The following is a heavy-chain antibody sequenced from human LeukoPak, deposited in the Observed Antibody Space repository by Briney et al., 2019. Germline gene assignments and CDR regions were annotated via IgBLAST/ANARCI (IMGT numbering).Heavy chain of an antibody. V-gene: IGHV3-23*01. CDR3: AVDYGSGSLHYFDY. D-gene: IGHD3-10*01. Sequence: GGSLRLSCAASGFTFSSYAMSWVRQAPGKGLEWVSAISGSGGSTYYADSVKGRFTISRDNSKNTLYLQMNSLRAENTAVYYCAVDYGSGSLHYFDYWGQGTLVTVSS. CDR1: GFTFSSYA. J-gene: IGHJ4*02. CDR2: ISGSGGST.